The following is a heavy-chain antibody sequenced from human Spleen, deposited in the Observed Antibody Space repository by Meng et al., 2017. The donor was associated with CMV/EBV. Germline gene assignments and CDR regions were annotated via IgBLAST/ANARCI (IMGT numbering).Heavy chain of an antibody. CDR1: GYTFTSYD. D-gene: IGHD1-26*01. J-gene: IGHJ5*02. CDR2: MNPNSGNT. CDR3: ARALSGSYST. Sequence: KVSCKASGYTFTSYDITWVRQATGQGLEWMGWMNPNSGNTGYAQKFQGRVTITRNTSISTAYMELSSLRSEDTAVYYCARALSGSYSTWGQGTLVTVSS. V-gene: IGHV1-8*03.